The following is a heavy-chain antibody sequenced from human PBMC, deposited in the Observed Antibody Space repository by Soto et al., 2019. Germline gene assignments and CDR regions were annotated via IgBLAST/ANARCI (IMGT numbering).Heavy chain of an antibody. CDR3: AREDSSPFYYGVDV. D-gene: IGHD2-2*01. Sequence: QVQLVQSGAEVKKPGSSVKVSCKASGGSFGTYAVSWVRQAPGQGLEWMGALIPNFGSTNYAQKFQGRLTITADESTSTAYMELSRLKSEDTAVYYCAREDSSPFYYGVDVWGQGTTVTVSS. J-gene: IGHJ6*02. V-gene: IGHV1-69*01. CDR1: GGSFGTYA. CDR2: LIPNFGST.